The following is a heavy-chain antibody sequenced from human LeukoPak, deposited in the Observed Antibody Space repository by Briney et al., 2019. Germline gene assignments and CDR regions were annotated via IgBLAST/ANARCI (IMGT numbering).Heavy chain of an antibody. CDR2: ISGSGGST. J-gene: IGHJ4*02. D-gene: IGHD6-13*01. CDR1: GFTFSSYA. V-gene: IGHV3-23*01. Sequence: GSLRLSCAASGFTFSSYAMSWVRQAPGKGLEWVSAISGSGGSTYYADSVKGRFTISRDNSKNTLYLQMNSLRAEDTAVYYCARGKYSSSWDPSSDYWGQGTLVTVSS. CDR3: ARGKYSSSWDPSSDY.